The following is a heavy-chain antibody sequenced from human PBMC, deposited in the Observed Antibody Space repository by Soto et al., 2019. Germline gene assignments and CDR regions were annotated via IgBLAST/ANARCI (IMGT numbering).Heavy chain of an antibody. V-gene: IGHV3-33*01. D-gene: IGHD3-16*01. Sequence: GGSLRLSCAASGFTFRIYSMHWVRQSPGKGLEWVAVMWYDGTNKYYGESVKGRFTISRDNSENTLYLQMNSLRVEDTAVYYCARDATFGTKGGSFDIWGHGTLVTVS. CDR2: MWYDGTNK. CDR1: GFTFRIYS. J-gene: IGHJ3*02. CDR3: ARDATFGTKGGSFDI.